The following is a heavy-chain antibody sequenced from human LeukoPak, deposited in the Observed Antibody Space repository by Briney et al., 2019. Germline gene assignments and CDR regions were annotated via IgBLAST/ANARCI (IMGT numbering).Heavy chain of an antibody. D-gene: IGHD4-11*01. CDR3: ARLSPMTTVTTLLGDVGPPNWFDP. CDR1: GYTFTGYY. V-gene: IGHV1-2*02. J-gene: IGHJ5*02. CDR2: INPNSGGT. Sequence: GASVKVSCKASGYTFTGYYMHWVRQAPGQGLEWMGWINPNSGGTNYAQKFQGRVTMTRDTSISTAYMELSRLRSDDTAVYYCARLSPMTTVTTLLGDVGPPNWFDPWGQGTLVTVSS.